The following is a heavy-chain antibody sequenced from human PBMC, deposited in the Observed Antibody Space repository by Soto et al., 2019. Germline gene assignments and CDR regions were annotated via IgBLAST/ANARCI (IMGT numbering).Heavy chain of an antibody. Sequence: ASVKVSCKASGGTFSSYAISWVRQAPGQGLEWMGGIIPIFGTANYAQKFQGRVTITADKSTSTAYMELSSLRSEDTAVYYCARGGYSSSWPLYFQHWGQGTLVTVSS. V-gene: IGHV1-69*06. CDR3: ARGGYSSSWPLYFQH. J-gene: IGHJ1*01. CDR2: IIPIFGTA. D-gene: IGHD6-13*01. CDR1: GGTFSSYA.